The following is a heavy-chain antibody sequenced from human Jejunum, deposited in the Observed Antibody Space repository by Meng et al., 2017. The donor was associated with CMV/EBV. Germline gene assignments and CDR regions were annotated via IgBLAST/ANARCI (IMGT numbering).Heavy chain of an antibody. D-gene: IGHD5-24*01. CDR2: IIPASGPT. V-gene: IGHV1-69*05. CDR1: GGTFSDFG. Sequence: YGGTFSDFGVSWGRQAPGQGLEWMGIIIPASGPTNYAQKFLGRVTLTTDESMSTAYMGLTSLTSEDTAVYYCARSPRDGYNYRWFDRWGQGTLVTVSS. CDR3: ARSPRDGYNYRWFDR. J-gene: IGHJ5*02.